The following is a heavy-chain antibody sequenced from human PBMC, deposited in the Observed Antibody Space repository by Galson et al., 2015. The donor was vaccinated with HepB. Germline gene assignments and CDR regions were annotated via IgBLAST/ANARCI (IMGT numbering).Heavy chain of an antibody. CDR1: GFTFDDYA. V-gene: IGHV3-30-3*01. Sequence: SLRLSCAASGFTFDDYAMHWVRQAPGKGLEWVAVISYDGSNKYYADFVKGRFTISRDNSKNTLYLQMNSLRAEDTAVYYCARDFRYNWNYGPSYYFDYWGQGTLVTVSS. CDR3: ARDFRYNWNYGPSYYFDY. D-gene: IGHD1-7*01. CDR2: ISYDGSNK. J-gene: IGHJ4*02.